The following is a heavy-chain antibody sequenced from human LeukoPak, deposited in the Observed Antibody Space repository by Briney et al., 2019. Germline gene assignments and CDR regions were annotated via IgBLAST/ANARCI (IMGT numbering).Heavy chain of an antibody. CDR3: ARGRGIAAAGYFDY. V-gene: IGHV3-66*02. CDR2: IYSGGST. J-gene: IGHJ4*02. D-gene: IGHD6-13*01. Sequence: GGSLRLSCAASGFTLSSYNMNWVRQAPGKGLEWVSVIYSGGSTYYADSVKGRFTISRGNSKNTLYLQMNSLRAEDTAVYYCARGRGIAAAGYFDYWGQGTLVTVSS. CDR1: GFTLSSYN.